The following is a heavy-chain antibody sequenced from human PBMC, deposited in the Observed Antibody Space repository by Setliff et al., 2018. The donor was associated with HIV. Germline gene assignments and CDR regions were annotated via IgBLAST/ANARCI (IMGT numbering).Heavy chain of an antibody. J-gene: IGHJ4*02. V-gene: IGHV1-8*02. CDR1: RYTFSNYY. CDR3: ASGCLIGGSGPCRNFEF. D-gene: IGHD3-9*01. Sequence: RASVKVSCKASRYTFSNYYVNWVRQATGQGLEWMAWMNPISDHRGYAQKFQGRLTMTKDTSTSTVYMELSSLKSDDTAVYYCASGCLIGGSGPCRNFEFWGQGTLVTVSS. CDR2: MNPISDHR.